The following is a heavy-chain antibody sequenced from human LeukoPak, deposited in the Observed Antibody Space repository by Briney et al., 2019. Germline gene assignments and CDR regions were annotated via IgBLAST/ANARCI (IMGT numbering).Heavy chain of an antibody. J-gene: IGHJ4*02. CDR3: ARAVHYSPNSDY. D-gene: IGHD4-11*01. CDR2: ISAYNGNT. Sequence: ASVKVSCKAFGYTFTSYGISWVQQAPGQGLEWMGWISAYNGNTNYAQKLQGRVTMTTDTSTSTAYMELRSLRSDDTAVYYCARAVHYSPNSDYWGQGTLVTVSS. V-gene: IGHV1-18*01. CDR1: GYTFTSYG.